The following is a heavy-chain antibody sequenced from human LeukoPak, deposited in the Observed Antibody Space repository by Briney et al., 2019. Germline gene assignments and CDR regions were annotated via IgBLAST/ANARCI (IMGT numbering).Heavy chain of an antibody. CDR1: GYTFTSYY. Sequence: ASVKVSCKASGYTFTSYYMHWVRQAPGQGLEWMGIINPSGGSTSYAQKFQGRVTMTRDMSTSTVYMELSSLRSEDTAVYYCARACYDFWSGYFSQYYYYYYMDVWGRGTTVTVSS. V-gene: IGHV1-46*01. CDR2: INPSGGST. J-gene: IGHJ6*03. CDR3: ARACYDFWSGYFSQYYYYYYMDV. D-gene: IGHD3-3*01.